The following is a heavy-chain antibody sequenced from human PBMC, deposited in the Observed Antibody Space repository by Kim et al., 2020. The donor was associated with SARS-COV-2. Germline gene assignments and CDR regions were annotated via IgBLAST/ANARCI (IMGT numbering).Heavy chain of an antibody. Sequence: GESLQISCKGSGYSFTSYWIDWVRQMPGKGLEWMGIIYPGDSDTRYSPSFQGQVTISADKSISTAYLQWSSLKASDTAMYYCARRSYYYDSSGSRGYFDYWGQGTLVTVSS. CDR1: GYSFTSYW. D-gene: IGHD3-22*01. CDR2: IYPGDSDT. CDR3: ARRSYYYDSSGSRGYFDY. J-gene: IGHJ4*02. V-gene: IGHV5-51*01.